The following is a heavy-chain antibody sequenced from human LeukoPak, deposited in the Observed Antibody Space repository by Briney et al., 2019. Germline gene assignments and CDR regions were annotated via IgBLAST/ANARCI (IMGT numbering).Heavy chain of an antibody. V-gene: IGHV1-8*02. CDR2: INPNSGNT. CDR3: ARGLVVTNDY. Sequence: ASVKVSCKASGYTFTGYYMHWVRQAPGQGLEWMGWINPNSGNTGYAQKFQGRVTMTRNTSISTAYMELSSLRSEDTAVYYCARGLVVTNDYWGQGTLVTVSS. J-gene: IGHJ4*02. CDR1: GYTFTGYY. D-gene: IGHD4-23*01.